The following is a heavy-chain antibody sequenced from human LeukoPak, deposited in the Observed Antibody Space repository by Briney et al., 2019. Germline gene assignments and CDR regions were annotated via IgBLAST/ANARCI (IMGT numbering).Heavy chain of an antibody. CDR3: ARVPESVGINYFDS. D-gene: IGHD1-26*01. Sequence: SETLSLTCAVYGGSFSGNYWSWVRQPPGKGLEWIGEINHRGNTNYNPSLKSRVTISVDTSKNQFSLKLKSVTAADTADYYCARVPESVGINYFDSWGQGTQVTVSS. J-gene: IGHJ4*02. CDR2: INHRGNT. V-gene: IGHV4-34*01. CDR1: GGSFSGNY.